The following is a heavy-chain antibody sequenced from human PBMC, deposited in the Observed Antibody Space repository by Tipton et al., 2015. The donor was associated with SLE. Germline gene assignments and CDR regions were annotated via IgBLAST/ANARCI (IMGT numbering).Heavy chain of an antibody. D-gene: IGHD1-26*01. CDR1: GGSISSSSHF. V-gene: IGHV4-39*07. Sequence: TLSLTCTVSGGSISSSSHFWGWTRQPPGKGLEWLGSIHDSGSAYYNPSLKSRVTISVDTSNNQFSLKLTSVTAADTAVYYCARDLRERNGWELKNRYFDLWGRGTLVSVSS. CDR2: IHDSGSA. CDR3: ARDLRERNGWELKNRYFDL. J-gene: IGHJ2*01.